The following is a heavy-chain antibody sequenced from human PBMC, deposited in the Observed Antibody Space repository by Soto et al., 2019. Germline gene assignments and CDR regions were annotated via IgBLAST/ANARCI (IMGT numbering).Heavy chain of an antibody. V-gene: IGHV3-7*03. Sequence: EVQLLGSGGGLVQPGGSLRLSCVASGFRFSSYWMNWVRQTPGMGLEWVANIDPDGRVGSYVDSVKGRFTTSRDNAKNSLYLQMHSLRADDTAVYFCAGWGGHDSNYWGQGILVTVSS. J-gene: IGHJ4*02. CDR2: IDPDGRVG. D-gene: IGHD3-16*01. CDR1: GFRFSSYW. CDR3: AGWGGHDSNY.